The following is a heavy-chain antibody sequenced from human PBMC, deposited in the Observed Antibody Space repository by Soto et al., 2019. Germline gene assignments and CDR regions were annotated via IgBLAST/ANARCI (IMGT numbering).Heavy chain of an antibody. J-gene: IGHJ5*02. Sequence: GGSLRLSCAASGFTFSSYSMNWVRQAPGKGLEWVSSISSSSSYIYYADSVKGRFTISRDNAKNSLYLQMNSLRAEDTAVYYCAPREPYGDYGGPVSWGQGTLVTVSS. CDR2: ISSSSSYI. V-gene: IGHV3-21*01. D-gene: IGHD4-17*01. CDR3: APREPYGDYGGPVS. CDR1: GFTFSSYS.